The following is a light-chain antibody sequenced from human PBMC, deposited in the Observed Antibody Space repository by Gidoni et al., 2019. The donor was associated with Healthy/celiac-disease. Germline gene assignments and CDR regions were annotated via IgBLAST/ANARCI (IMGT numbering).Light chain of an antibody. CDR3: QQYGSSPTWT. CDR2: GAS. J-gene: IGKJ1*01. V-gene: IGKV3-20*01. CDR1: QSVSSSY. Sequence: IMLTPCPGTLALSPGERATLSCRASQSVSSSYLGWYQQKPGQAPRLRIYGASRMATGIPDMFTGSGSGTDFTITISRLEPEDFAVYYCQQYGSSPTWTFGQGTKVEIK.